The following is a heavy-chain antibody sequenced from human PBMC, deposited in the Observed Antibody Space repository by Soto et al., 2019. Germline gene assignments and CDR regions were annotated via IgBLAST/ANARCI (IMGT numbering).Heavy chain of an antibody. CDR1: GYTFTSYD. J-gene: IGHJ6*02. CDR2: MNPNSGNT. CDR3: ARNFPAHYGVLYYYYYGMDV. Sequence: QVQLVQSGAEVKKPGASVKVSCKASGYTFTSYDINWVRQATGQGLEWMGWMNPNSGNTGYAQKFQGRVTMTRNTSISTAYMELSSLRSEDTAVYYCARNFPAHYGVLYYYYYGMDVWGQGTTVTVSS. V-gene: IGHV1-8*01. D-gene: IGHD4-17*01.